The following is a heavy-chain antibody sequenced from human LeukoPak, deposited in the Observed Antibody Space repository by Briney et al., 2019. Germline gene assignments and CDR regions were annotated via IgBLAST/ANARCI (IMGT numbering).Heavy chain of an antibody. CDR1: GFTFSSYA. J-gene: IGHJ4*02. D-gene: IGHD1-26*01. Sequence: PGGSLRLSCAASGFTFSSYAMTWVRQPPGKGLEGVSSITGSTGSTYYADSVKGRFTMSRDNSKNTLYLQMNSLRAEDTAVYYCAKRYSGSSGLYNFDYWGQGTLVTVSS. CDR2: ITGSTGST. V-gene: IGHV3-23*01. CDR3: AKRYSGSSGLYNFDY.